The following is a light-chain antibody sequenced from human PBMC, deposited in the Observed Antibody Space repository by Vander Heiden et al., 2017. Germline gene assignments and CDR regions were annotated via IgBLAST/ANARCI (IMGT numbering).Light chain of an antibody. CDR2: RSK. CDR3: SAWDTSLSAML. CDR1: SNNVGNAG. Sequence: AGLTQPPSMPEGLRQTATLTSPGNSNNVGNAGAAWLLPYQGPPPKLHTDRSKNRPSGISERVSASRTGNTASLTITGLQPEDEADYYCSAWDTSLSAMLFGGGTKLTVL. J-gene: IGLJ2*01. V-gene: IGLV10-54*04.